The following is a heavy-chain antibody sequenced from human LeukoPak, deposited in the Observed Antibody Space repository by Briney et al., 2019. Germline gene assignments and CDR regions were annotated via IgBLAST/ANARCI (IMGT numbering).Heavy chain of an antibody. CDR1: GFTVSSNY. CDR2: IYSGGST. CDR3: TRLAYCGADCYSESY. Sequence: GGSLRLSCAASGFTVSSNYMNWVRQAPGKGLEWVSIIYSGGSTYYADSVKGRFTISRDNSKNTLYLQMNSLRVEDTAVYYCTRLAYCGADCYSESYWGQGTLVTVSS. V-gene: IGHV3-53*01. J-gene: IGHJ4*02. D-gene: IGHD2-21*02.